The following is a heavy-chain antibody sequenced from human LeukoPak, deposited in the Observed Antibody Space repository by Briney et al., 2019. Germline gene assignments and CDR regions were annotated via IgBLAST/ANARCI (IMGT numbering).Heavy chain of an antibody. J-gene: IGHJ4*02. CDR2: ISSSSSYI. Sequence: PGGSLRLSCAASGFTFSSYSMNWVRQAPGKGLEWVSSISSSSSYIYYADSVKGRFTISRDNAKNSMYLQMNSLRAEDTAVYYCAREAAAGIDYWGQGTLVTVSS. CDR3: AREAAAGIDY. CDR1: GFTFSSYS. V-gene: IGHV3-21*01. D-gene: IGHD6-13*01.